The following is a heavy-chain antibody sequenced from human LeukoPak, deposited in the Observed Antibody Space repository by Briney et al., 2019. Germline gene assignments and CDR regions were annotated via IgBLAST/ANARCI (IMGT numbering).Heavy chain of an antibody. CDR2: IYYSGST. Sequence: SETLSLTCTVSGGSISSYYWSWIRQPPGKGLEWIGYIYYSGSTNYNPSLKSRVTISVDTSKNQFSLKLSSVTAADTAVYYCASSGYSYGSANAGFDYWGQGTLVTVSS. D-gene: IGHD5-18*01. J-gene: IGHJ4*02. CDR1: GGSISSYY. CDR3: ASSGYSYGSANAGFDY. V-gene: IGHV4-59*01.